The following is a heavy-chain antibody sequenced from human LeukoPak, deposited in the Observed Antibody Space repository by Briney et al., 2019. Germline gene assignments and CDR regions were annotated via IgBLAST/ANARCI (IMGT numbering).Heavy chain of an antibody. CDR3: ARHYRSSWKGKFDY. D-gene: IGHD6-13*01. Sequence: ASVKVSCKASGYTFTSYGISWVRQAPGQGLEWMGWISAYNGNTNYAQKLQGRVTMTTDTSTSTAYMELRSLRSDDTAVYYCARHYRSSWKGKFDYWGQGTMVTVSS. J-gene: IGHJ4*02. V-gene: IGHV1-18*04. CDR1: GYTFTSYG. CDR2: ISAYNGNT.